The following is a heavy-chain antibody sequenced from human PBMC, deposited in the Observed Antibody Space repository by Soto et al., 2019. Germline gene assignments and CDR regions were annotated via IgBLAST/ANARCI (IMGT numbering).Heavy chain of an antibody. CDR3: VSISVRTRAIRTAPGRWYFDL. V-gene: IGHV3-11*01. CDR2: ISTSGSTL. J-gene: IGHJ2*01. Sequence: QVQLVESGGGLVKPGGSLRLSCAASGFSFSDYYMSWIRQAPGKGLEWISYISTSGSTLFYADSVKGRFTISRDNARNSLYLQISSLRAAATAVYYCVSISVRTRAIRTAPGRWYFDLWGRGALATVS. CDR1: GFSFSDYY. D-gene: IGHD1-1*01.